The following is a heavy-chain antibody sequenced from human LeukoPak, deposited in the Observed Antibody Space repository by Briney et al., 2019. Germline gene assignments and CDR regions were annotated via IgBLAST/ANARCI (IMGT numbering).Heavy chain of an antibody. J-gene: IGHJ6*03. CDR3: AKIFGGNYYYYYVDV. CDR2: ISGSGGST. CDR1: GFTFSSYA. V-gene: IGHV3-23*01. D-gene: IGHD2-15*01. Sequence: GGSLRLSCAASGFTFSSYAMSWVRQAPGKGLEWVSAISGSGGSTYYADSVKGRFTISRDNSKNTLYLQMNSLRAEDTAVYYCAKIFGGNYYYYYVDVWGKGTTVTVSS.